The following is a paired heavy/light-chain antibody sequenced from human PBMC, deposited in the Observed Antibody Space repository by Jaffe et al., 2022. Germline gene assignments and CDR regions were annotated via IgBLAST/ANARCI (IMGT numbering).Heavy chain of an antibody. J-gene: IGHJ4*02. D-gene: IGHD2-8*02. CDR1: GGSFSGYY. CDR2: INHSGST. CDR3: AGLLGYCTGGVCYLRSRPFRY. Sequence: QVQLQQWGAGLLKPSETLSLTCAVYGGSFSGYYWSWIRQPPGKGLEWIGEINHSGSTNYNPSLKSRVTISVDTSKNQFSLKLSSVTAADTAVYYCAGLLGYCTGGVCYLRSRPFRYWGQGTLVTVSS. V-gene: IGHV4-34*01.
Light chain of an antibody. CDR3: QQYYSFPRT. J-gene: IGKJ1*01. Sequence: AIWMTQSPSLLSASTGDRVTISCRMSQGISSYLAWYQQKPGKAPELLIYAASTLQSGVPSRFSGSGSGTDFTLTISCLQSEDFATYYCQQYYSFPRTFGQGTKVEIK. CDR2: AAS. CDR1: QGISSY. V-gene: IGKV1D-8*02.